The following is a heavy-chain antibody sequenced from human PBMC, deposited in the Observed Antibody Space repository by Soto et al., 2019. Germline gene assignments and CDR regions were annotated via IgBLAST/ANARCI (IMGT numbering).Heavy chain of an antibody. CDR2: ISGSSAIK. Sequence: QVHLVESGGGLVKPGGSLRLSCAASGFTFSDFYMSWIRQAPGKGLEWISYISGSSAIKDYSDDVKGRFTISRDTATASLFLQMNSLRTDDTAVYYCARAYGPGVGAVSVWGQGTAVIVSS. J-gene: IGHJ3*01. D-gene: IGHD2-2*01. V-gene: IGHV3-11*04. CDR3: ARAYGPGVGAVSV. CDR1: GFTFSDFY.